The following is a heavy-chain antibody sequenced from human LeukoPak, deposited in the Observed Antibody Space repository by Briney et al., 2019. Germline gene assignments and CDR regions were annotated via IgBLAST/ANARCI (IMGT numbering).Heavy chain of an antibody. CDR2: ISTSGTTR. CDR1: GFTFNSYE. Sequence: PGGSLRLSCAASGFTFNSYEMTWVRQAPGKGLEWVSYISTSGTTRTYADSVKGRFTISRDNAKNSLYLEMNSLRAEDTAVYYCAREIVSTVAGNFDYWGQGTLVTVSS. D-gene: IGHD6-19*01. CDR3: AREIVSTVAGNFDY. J-gene: IGHJ4*02. V-gene: IGHV3-48*03.